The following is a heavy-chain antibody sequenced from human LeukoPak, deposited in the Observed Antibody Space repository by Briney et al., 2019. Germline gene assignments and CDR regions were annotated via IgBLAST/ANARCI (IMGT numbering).Heavy chain of an antibody. Sequence: SQTLSLTCAISGDSVSSISDAWIWIRHSPSRALEWLGRTYYRSNWFNHHATSLKGRITISAETSKNQFSLHLNSVTPEDTGIYYCARTIAGAGLNAFDIWGQGTMVTVSS. V-gene: IGHV6-1*01. CDR2: TYYRSNWFN. CDR3: ARTIAGAGLNAFDI. D-gene: IGHD6-13*01. CDR1: GDSVSSISDA. J-gene: IGHJ3*02.